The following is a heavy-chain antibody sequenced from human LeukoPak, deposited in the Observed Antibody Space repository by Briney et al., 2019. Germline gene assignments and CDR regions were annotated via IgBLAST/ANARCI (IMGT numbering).Heavy chain of an antibody. CDR3: TRATIPAAGIDY. V-gene: IGHV1-18*01. D-gene: IGHD6-13*01. CDR1: GYTFTSYG. CDR2: ISTYTGDT. J-gene: IGHJ4*02. Sequence: ASVNVSCKASGYTFTSYGVSWVRQAPGQGLEWMGWISTYTGDTNYAQKLQGRLTMTTDTSASTAFMELRSLTSDDTAVYYCTRATIPAAGIDYWGQGTLVTDS.